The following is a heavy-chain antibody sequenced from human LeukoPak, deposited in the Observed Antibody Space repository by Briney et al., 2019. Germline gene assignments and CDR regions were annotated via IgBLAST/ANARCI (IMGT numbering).Heavy chain of an antibody. Sequence: PSQTLSLTCSVSGGSISGGGHYWSWIRQPPGKGLEWIGYIYQSGTTTYYNPTLKSRVTISLDRSRNQFSLKLNSVTAADAAVYYCARNNDYQLSADAFDIWGQGIMVTVSS. CDR3: ARNNDYQLSADAFDI. CDR2: IYQSGTTT. V-gene: IGHV4-30-2*01. D-gene: IGHD2-2*01. CDR1: GGSISGGGHY. J-gene: IGHJ3*02.